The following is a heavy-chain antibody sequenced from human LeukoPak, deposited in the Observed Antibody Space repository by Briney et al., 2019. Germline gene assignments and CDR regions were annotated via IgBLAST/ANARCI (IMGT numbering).Heavy chain of an antibody. J-gene: IGHJ6*02. CDR1: GGTFSSYA. Sequence: GASVKVSCKASGGTFSSYAISWVRQAPGQGLEWMGRIIPILGIANYAQKFQGRVTITADKSTSTAYMELSSLRSEDTAVYYCARSGSGWYRGSYYYYGIDVWGQGTTVTVSS. CDR2: IIPILGIA. V-gene: IGHV1-69*04. D-gene: IGHD6-19*01. CDR3: ARSGSGWYRGSYYYYGIDV.